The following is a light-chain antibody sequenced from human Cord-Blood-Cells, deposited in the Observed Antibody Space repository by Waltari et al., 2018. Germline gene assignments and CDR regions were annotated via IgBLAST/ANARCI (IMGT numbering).Light chain of an antibody. CDR2: EVS. CDR1: SSDGGGYNY. J-gene: IGLJ1*01. Sequence: QSALTQPPSASGSPGQSVTISCTGTSSDGGGYNYVSWYQQHPGKAPKLMIYEVSKRPSGVPDRFSGSKSGNTASLTVSGLQAEDEADYYCSSFRVFGTGTKVTVL. CDR3: SSFRV. V-gene: IGLV2-8*01.